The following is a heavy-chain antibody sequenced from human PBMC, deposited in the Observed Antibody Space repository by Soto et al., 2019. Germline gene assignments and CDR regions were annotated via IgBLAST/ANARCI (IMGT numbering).Heavy chain of an antibody. CDR2: INAGNGNT. V-gene: IGHV1-3*01. Sequence: QVPLVQSGAEVKKPGASVKVSCKASGYTFTSYAMHWVRQAPGQRLEWMGWINAGNGNTKYSQKFQGRVTITRDTSASTAYMELSSLRSEDTAVYYCARRGYSSGWYEWFDPWGQGTLVTVSS. J-gene: IGHJ5*02. D-gene: IGHD6-19*01. CDR1: GYTFTSYA. CDR3: ARRGYSSGWYEWFDP.